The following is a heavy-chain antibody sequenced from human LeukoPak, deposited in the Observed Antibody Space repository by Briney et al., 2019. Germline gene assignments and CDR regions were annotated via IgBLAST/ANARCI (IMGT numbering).Heavy chain of an antibody. J-gene: IGHJ3*02. D-gene: IGHD5-24*01. CDR2: IDRNGDST. CDR1: GFTFTTYW. V-gene: IGHV3-20*04. Sequence: GGSLRLSCAASGFTFTTYWMHWVRQAPGKGLEWVSGIDRNGDSTGYADSVEGRFTISRDNAKNSLYLQMDSLRAEDTALYYCARDHKGGDGADAFDIWGHGTMVTVSS. CDR3: ARDHKGGDGADAFDI.